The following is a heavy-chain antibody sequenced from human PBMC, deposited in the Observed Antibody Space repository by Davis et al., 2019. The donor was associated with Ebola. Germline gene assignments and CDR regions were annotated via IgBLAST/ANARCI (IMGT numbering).Heavy chain of an antibody. CDR3: ARQRVQLERLFDY. J-gene: IGHJ4*02. CDR2: IWYDGSNK. Sequence: PGGSLRLSCAASGFTFSSYGMHWVRQAPGEGLEWVAVIWYDGSNKYYADSVKGRFTISRDNSKNTLYLQMNSLRAEDTAVYYCARQRVQLERLFDYWGQGTLVTVSS. CDR1: GFTFSSYG. D-gene: IGHD1-1*01. V-gene: IGHV3-33*01.